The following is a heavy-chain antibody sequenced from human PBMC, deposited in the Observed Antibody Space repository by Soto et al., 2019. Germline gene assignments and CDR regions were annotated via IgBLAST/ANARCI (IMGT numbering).Heavy chain of an antibody. CDR1: GYTFTSYA. J-gene: IGHJ5*02. CDR3: ARDDRYSGSYSFDP. CDR2: INAGNGNT. Sequence: ASVKVSCKASGYTFTSYAMHWVRQAPGQRLEWMGWINAGNGNTKYSQKLQGRVTMTTDTSTSTAYMELRSLRSDDTAVYYCARDDRYSGSYSFDPWGQGTLVTVSS. V-gene: IGHV1-3*01. D-gene: IGHD1-26*01.